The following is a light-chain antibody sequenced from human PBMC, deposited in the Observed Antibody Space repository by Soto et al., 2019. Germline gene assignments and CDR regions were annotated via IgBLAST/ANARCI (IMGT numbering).Light chain of an antibody. CDR1: QGISRW. V-gene: IGKV1D-12*01. Sequence: DIQMTQSPSSVCASVGDRGNITCRASQGISRWLAWYQKKPGRDNKIMIYAEYSLQSGVQVRFSGSGSGTDFTLSKRSMEPEDVATYYCKPLDSFQLTLGPGQRLEIK. J-gene: IGKJ5*01. CDR2: AEY. CDR3: KPLDSFQLT.